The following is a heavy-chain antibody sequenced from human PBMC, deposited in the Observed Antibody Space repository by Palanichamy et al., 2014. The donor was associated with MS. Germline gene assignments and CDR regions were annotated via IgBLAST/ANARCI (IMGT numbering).Heavy chain of an antibody. D-gene: IGHD1-20*01. CDR2: ISYEGSNK. CDR3: GKPPSYDWNYVDD. Sequence: QVQLVESGGGVVQPGRSLRLSCAASGFTFSSYGMHWVRQGPGKGLEWVAVISYEGSNKNYAGSVKGRFTISRDSSKNMLYLQMNNLGAVDTAVYYCGKPPSYDWNYVDDWGQGTLVTVSS. V-gene: IGHV3-30*18. CDR1: GFTFSSYG. J-gene: IGHJ4*02.